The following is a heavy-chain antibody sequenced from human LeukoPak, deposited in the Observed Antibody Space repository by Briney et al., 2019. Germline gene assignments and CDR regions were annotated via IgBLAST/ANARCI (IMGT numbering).Heavy chain of an antibody. CDR1: GFTISSSN. J-gene: IGHJ4*02. CDR3: ARVRVGPTWDYFDS. CDR2: IYSGCNT. D-gene: IGHD1-26*01. V-gene: IGHV3-53*01. Sequence: GGSLRLSCAASGFTISSSNMSWVCHRQAKGLELDSVIYSGCNTYYSDSVKGRFTISRDNSKNTLYLQMNSLRAEDTAVYYCARVRVGPTWDYFDSWGQGTLVTVSS.